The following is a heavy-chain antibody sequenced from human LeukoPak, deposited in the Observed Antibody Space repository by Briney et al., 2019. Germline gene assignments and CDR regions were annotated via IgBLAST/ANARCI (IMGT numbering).Heavy chain of an antibody. J-gene: IGHJ3*02. D-gene: IGHD6-19*01. CDR3: AKFRSSGWRDAFDI. Sequence: SVKVSCKASGGTFSSNTISWVRQAPGQGLKWMGRIIPIYDLSNYAQKFQGRVTITADKSTTTAYMEVSSLRSEDTAVFYCAKFRSSGWRDAFDIWGQGTMVTVSS. CDR2: IIPIYDLS. CDR1: GGTFSSNT. V-gene: IGHV1-69*02.